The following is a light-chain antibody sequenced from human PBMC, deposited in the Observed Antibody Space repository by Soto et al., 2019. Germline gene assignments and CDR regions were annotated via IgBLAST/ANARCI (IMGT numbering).Light chain of an antibody. Sequence: DIQMTQSPSTVSASVGDRVTITCRASQSLNGWLAWYQQKPGKAPKLLIYKASTLETGVPSRFSGSASGTEFTLTISSLQPDDLATYYCQHYNGYPISFGQGIRLEIK. CDR2: KAS. CDR1: QSLNGW. V-gene: IGKV1-5*03. J-gene: IGKJ5*01. CDR3: QHYNGYPIS.